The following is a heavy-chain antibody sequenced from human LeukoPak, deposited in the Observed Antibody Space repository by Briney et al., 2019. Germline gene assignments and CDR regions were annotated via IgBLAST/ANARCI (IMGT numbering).Heavy chain of an antibody. CDR3: ARGSNYYYMDV. V-gene: IGHV3-66*01. CDR1: GFTVSSNY. CDR2: IYSGGST. D-gene: IGHD3-10*01. J-gene: IGHJ6*03. Sequence: GGSLRLFCAASGFTVSSNYMNWVRQAPGKGLEWVSVIYSGGSTYYADSVKGRFTISRDNSKNTLYLQMNSLRAEDTAVYYCARGSNYYYMDVWGKGTTVTFSS.